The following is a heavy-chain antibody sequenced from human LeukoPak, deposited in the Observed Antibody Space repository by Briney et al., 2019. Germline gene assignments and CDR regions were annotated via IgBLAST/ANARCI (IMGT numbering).Heavy chain of an antibody. CDR1: GFTFSSYS. J-gene: IGHJ4*02. V-gene: IGHV3-21*01. D-gene: IGHD3-16*01. CDR2: ISSSSSYI. CDR3: ARDRGSSEGIFDY. Sequence: KSGGSLRLSCAASGFTFSSYSMNWVRQAPGKGLEWVSSISSSSSYIYYADSVKGRFTISRDNAKNSLYLQMNSLRAEDTAVYYCARDRGSSEGIFDYWGQGTLVTVSS.